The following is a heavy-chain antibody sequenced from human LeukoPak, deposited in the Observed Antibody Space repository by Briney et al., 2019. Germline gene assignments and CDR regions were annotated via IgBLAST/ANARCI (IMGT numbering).Heavy chain of an antibody. CDR2: IGTAGDT. V-gene: IGHV3-13*01. D-gene: IGHD6-19*01. CDR3: ARDRGSGWLDAFDI. Sequence: GGSLRLSCAASGFTFSDYDMHWVRQATGKGLEWVSAIGTAGDTYYTGSVKGRFTISRDNAKNSLYLQMNSLRAEDTAVYYCARDRGSGWLDAFDIWGQGTMVTVSS. J-gene: IGHJ3*02. CDR1: GFTFSDYD.